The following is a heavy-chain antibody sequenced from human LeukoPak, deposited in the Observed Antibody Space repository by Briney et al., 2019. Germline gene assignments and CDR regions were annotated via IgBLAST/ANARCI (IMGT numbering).Heavy chain of an antibody. CDR3: ARGHLWLQN. V-gene: IGHV3-7*03. Sequence: PGGSLRLSCVASGLTFSNFWMTWVRQAPGEGLEWVASINQDGSEKYYVDSVKGRFIVSRDNAKSSLYLQVDSLRAEETAVYHCARGHLWLQNWGQGTLVTVSS. J-gene: IGHJ4*02. CDR1: GLTFSNFW. D-gene: IGHD3-3*02. CDR2: INQDGSEK.